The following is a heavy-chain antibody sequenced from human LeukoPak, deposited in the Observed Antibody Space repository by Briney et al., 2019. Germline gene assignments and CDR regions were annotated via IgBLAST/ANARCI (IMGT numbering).Heavy chain of an antibody. Sequence: EASVKVSCKASGYTFTGYYMHWVRQAPGQGLEWMGWINPNSGGTNYAQKFQGRVTMTRDTSISTAYMELSRLRSDDTAVYYCARVLYDILTGYSHFDYWGQGTLVTVSS. V-gene: IGHV1-2*02. D-gene: IGHD3-9*01. CDR3: ARVLYDILTGYSHFDY. CDR1: GYTFTGYY. CDR2: INPNSGGT. J-gene: IGHJ4*02.